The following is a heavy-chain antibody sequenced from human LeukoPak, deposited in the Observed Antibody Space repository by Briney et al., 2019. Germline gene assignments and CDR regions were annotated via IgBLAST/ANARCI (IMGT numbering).Heavy chain of an antibody. Sequence: PSETLSLTCAVYGGSFSGYYWSWIRQPPGKGLEWIGEIYHSGSTNYNPSLKSRVTISVDKSKNQFSLKLSSVTAADTAVYYCARDTRGGSHYYGMDVWGQGTTVTVSS. CDR3: ARDTRGGSHYYGMDV. CDR1: GGSFSGYY. J-gene: IGHJ6*02. CDR2: IYHSGST. D-gene: IGHD2-15*01. V-gene: IGHV4-34*01.